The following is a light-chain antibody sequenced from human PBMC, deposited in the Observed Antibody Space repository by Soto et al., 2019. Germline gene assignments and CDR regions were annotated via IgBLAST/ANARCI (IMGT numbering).Light chain of an antibody. CDR3: QQSDKVPQT. CDR1: QNINRH. V-gene: IGKV1-39*01. Sequence: DIQMTQSPSSLSASVGDRVTITCRASQNINRHLNLYQERPRKAPKLLISGASSLQSGVPSRFSGSGSGTDFTLTIRPLESEEFAPYYCQQSDKVPQTFGGGTKIEIK. CDR2: GAS. J-gene: IGKJ4*01.